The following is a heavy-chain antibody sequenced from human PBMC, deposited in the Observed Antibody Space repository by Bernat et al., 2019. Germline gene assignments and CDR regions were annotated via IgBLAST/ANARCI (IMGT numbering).Heavy chain of an antibody. Sequence: EVQVLESGGGLVQPGGSLRLSCAASGFTFSSYAMSWVRQAPGTGLEWVSAIGGSGCSTYYADSVKGRFTITRDNYKKTLNLQMNSQRAEDTAVYYCAKAKYYDSLTGYDAFDIWGQGTMVTVSS. D-gene: IGHD3-9*01. CDR2: IGGSGCST. V-gene: IGHV3-23*01. CDR1: GFTFSSYA. J-gene: IGHJ3*02. CDR3: AKAKYYDSLTGYDAFDI.